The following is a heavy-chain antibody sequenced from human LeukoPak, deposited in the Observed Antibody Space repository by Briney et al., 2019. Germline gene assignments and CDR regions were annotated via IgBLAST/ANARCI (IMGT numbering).Heavy chain of an antibody. Sequence: GGSLRLSCAASGFTFSSYPMHWVRQAPGKGLEYVSGISSNGGSTHYANPVKGRFTISRDNSKNTLHLQMGSLRAEDMAVYYCARFSGSCGSYYFDYWGQGTVVTVSS. CDR1: GFTFSSYP. V-gene: IGHV3-64*01. D-gene: IGHD6-25*01. CDR2: ISSNGGST. J-gene: IGHJ4*02. CDR3: ARFSGSCGSYYFDY.